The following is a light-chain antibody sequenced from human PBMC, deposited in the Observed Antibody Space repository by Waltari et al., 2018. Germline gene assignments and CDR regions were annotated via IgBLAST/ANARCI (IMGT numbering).Light chain of an antibody. V-gene: IGKV2-28*01. CDR3: MQALQRPFT. CDR1: ESLHSSGSTD. Sequence: VVMTQSPLSLSVSPGEPASISCRSSESLHSSGSTDLDWYLPKPGQSPQLLIPLASTRASGVPDRFSDSGSDTDFTLKISRVEAEDVGLYYCMQALQRPFTFGPGTKVEIK. CDR2: LAS. J-gene: IGKJ3*01.